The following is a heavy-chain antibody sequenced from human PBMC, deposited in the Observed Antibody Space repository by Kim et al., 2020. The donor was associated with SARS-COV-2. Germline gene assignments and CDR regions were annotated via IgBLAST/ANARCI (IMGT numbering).Heavy chain of an antibody. J-gene: IGHJ4*02. D-gene: IGHD6-19*01. CDR3: ARGDPYSSGLDY. Sequence: YAQKLQGRVTMTTDTSTSTAYMELRSLRSDDTAVYYCARGDPYSSGLDYWGQGTLVTVSS. V-gene: IGHV1-18*01.